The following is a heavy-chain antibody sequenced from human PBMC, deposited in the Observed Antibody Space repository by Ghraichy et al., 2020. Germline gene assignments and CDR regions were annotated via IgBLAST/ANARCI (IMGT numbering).Heavy chain of an antibody. CDR3: ARWDYGDSFDAFDI. Sequence: SETLSLTCTVSGGSISSYYWSWIRQPPGKGLEWIGYIYYSGSTNYNPSLKSRVTISVDTSKNQFSLKLSSVTAADTAVYYCARWDYGDSFDAFDIWGQGTMVTVSS. J-gene: IGHJ3*02. D-gene: IGHD4-17*01. CDR2: IYYSGST. CDR1: GGSISSYY. V-gene: IGHV4-59*01.